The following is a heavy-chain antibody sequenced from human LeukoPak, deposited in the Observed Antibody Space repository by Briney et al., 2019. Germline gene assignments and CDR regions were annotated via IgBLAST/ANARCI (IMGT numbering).Heavy chain of an antibody. CDR2: IYYSGST. Sequence: SETLSLTCTVSGGSISSYYWSWIRQPPGKGLEWIGYIYYSGSTNYNPSLKSRVTISVDTSKNQFSLKLSSVTAADTAVYYCARGIAARLLNWFDPWGQGTLVTVSS. J-gene: IGHJ5*02. CDR3: ARGIAARLLNWFDP. D-gene: IGHD6-6*01. CDR1: GGSISSYY. V-gene: IGHV4-59*08.